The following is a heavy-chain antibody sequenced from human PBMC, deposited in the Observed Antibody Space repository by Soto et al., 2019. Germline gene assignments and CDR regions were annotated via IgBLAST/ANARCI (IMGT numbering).Heavy chain of an antibody. V-gene: IGHV1-3*01. CDR3: ARDQRRDIDFWSAYSQGFEL. CDR1: GYSFTYYA. J-gene: IGHJ5*02. CDR2: INAANGNR. D-gene: IGHD3-3*01. Sequence: QVQLVQSGAEVKKPGASVRVSCKASGYSFTYYAVHWVRQAPGERLEWMGWINAANGNRKTSQKFQGRITITRDTPASTVYMELSSLTPEDTAVYYCARDQRRDIDFWSAYSQGFELWGQGTLVTVSS.